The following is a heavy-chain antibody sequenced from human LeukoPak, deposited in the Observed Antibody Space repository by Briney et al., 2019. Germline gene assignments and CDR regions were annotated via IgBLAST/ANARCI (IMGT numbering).Heavy chain of an antibody. D-gene: IGHD5-24*01. CDR3: ARVRRDGYNLPSYWYFDL. V-gene: IGHV3-13*01. Sequence: GGSLRLSCAASGFTFSSYDMHWVRQATGKGLEWVSAIVTAGDTYYPGSVKGRFTISRENAKNSLYLQMNSLRAGDTAVYYCARVRRDGYNLPSYWYFDLWGRGTLVTVSS. CDR1: GFTFSSYD. J-gene: IGHJ2*01. CDR2: IVTAGDT.